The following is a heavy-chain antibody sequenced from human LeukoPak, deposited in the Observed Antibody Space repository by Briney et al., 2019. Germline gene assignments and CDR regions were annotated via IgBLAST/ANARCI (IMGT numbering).Heavy chain of an antibody. V-gene: IGHV3-30*02. J-gene: IGHJ3*02. CDR1: GFTFSSYG. Sequence: GGSLRLSCAASGFTFSSYGMHWVRQAPGKGLEWVAFIRYDGSNKYYADSAKGRFTISRDNSKNTLYLQMNNLRAEDTAVYYCAKGATGNHDAFDIWGQGTMVTVSS. CDR2: IRYDGSNK. CDR3: AKGATGNHDAFDI. D-gene: IGHD4-23*01.